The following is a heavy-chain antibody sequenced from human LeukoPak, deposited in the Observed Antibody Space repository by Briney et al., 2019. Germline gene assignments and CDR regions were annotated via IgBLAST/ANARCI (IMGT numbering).Heavy chain of an antibody. V-gene: IGHV4-38-2*02. J-gene: IGHJ3*02. Sequence: SETLSLTCTVSGYSISSGYYWGWIRQPPGKGLEWIGSIYHSGSTYYNPSLKSRVTISVDTSKNQFFLKVKSVTAADTAVYYCARGVNNWNIDVFDIWGQGTLFTVSS. CDR1: GYSISSGYY. CDR3: ARGVNNWNIDVFDI. D-gene: IGHD1/OR15-1a*01. CDR2: IYHSGST.